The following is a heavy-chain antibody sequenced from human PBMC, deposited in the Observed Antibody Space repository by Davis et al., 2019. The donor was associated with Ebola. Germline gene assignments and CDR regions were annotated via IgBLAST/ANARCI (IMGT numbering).Heavy chain of an antibody. D-gene: IGHD6-13*01. Sequence: GESLKISCAASGFTFSSYSMNWVRQASGKGLEWVSAISGSGGKTYYADSVKGRFTISRDNSKNTLYLQMNSLRGEDTALYYCAGGSTSSWSLYDYWGQGTLVTVSS. CDR1: GFTFSSYS. V-gene: IGHV3-23*01. J-gene: IGHJ4*02. CDR2: ISGSGGKT. CDR3: AGGSTSSWSLYDY.